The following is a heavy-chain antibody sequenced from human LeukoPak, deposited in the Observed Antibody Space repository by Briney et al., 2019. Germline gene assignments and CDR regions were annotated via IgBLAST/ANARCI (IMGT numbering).Heavy chain of an antibody. V-gene: IGHV1-69*05. Sequence: SVKVSCRASGGTFSSYAISGVRQAPGQGLEWMGGIIPIFGTANYAQKFQGRVTITTDESTSTAYMELSSLRSEDTAVYYCARGYIHRNYYGSGSYYFDYWGQGTLVTVSS. CDR3: ARGYIHRNYYGSGSYYFDY. CDR2: IIPIFGTA. CDR1: GGTFSSYA. J-gene: IGHJ4*02. D-gene: IGHD3-10*01.